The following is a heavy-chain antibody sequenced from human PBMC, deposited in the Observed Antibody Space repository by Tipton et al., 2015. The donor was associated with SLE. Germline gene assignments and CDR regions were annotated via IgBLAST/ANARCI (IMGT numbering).Heavy chain of an antibody. CDR1: GFTFSSYE. V-gene: IGHV3-48*03. CDR2: ISSSGSTI. Sequence: SLRLSCAASGFTFSSYEMNWVRQAPGKGLEWVSYISSSGSTIYYADSVKGRFTISRDNAKNSLYLQMNSLRADDTAVYYCARGSPYYMDVWGKGTTVTVSS. D-gene: IGHD6-13*01. CDR3: ARGSPYYMDV. J-gene: IGHJ6*03.